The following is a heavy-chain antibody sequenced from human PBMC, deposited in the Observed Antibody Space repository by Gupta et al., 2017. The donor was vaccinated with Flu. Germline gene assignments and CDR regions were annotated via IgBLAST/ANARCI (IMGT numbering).Heavy chain of an antibody. J-gene: IGHJ6*02. CDR1: GGSFSGYY. D-gene: IGHD5-18*01. CDR2: INHSGST. Sequence: PSETLSLTCAGYGGSFSGYYWSWIRQPPGKGLEWIGAINHSGSTKYNPSIKSRVTIPVGTSKNHFSLKPSSVTAADTAVYYCASLARKDTAIGILGGMDVWGQGTTVTVSS. CDR3: ASLARKDTAIGILGGMDV. V-gene: IGHV4-34*01.